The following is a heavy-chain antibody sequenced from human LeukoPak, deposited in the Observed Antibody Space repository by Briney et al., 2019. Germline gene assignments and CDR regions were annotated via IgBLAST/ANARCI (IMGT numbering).Heavy chain of an antibody. CDR2: ISSSGSTI. V-gene: IGHV3-48*03. D-gene: IGHD6-19*01. Sequence: PGGAPRLSSAASGFTSSSYEMNWVRQAPGKGLEWGSYISSSGSTIYYADSVKGRFTISRDNAKNSLYLQMNSLRAEDTAVYYCAKGKIAVAGTLHYYYYDYMDVWGKGTTVTVSS. J-gene: IGHJ6*03. CDR3: AKGKIAVAGTLHYYYYDYMDV. CDR1: GFTSSSYE.